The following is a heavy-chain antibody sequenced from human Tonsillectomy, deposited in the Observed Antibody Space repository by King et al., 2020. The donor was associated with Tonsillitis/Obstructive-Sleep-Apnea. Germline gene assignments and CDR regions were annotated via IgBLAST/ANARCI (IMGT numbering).Heavy chain of an antibody. CDR1: GGSFSGYY. V-gene: IGHV4-34*01. Sequence: VQLQQWGAGLLKPSETLSLTCAVYGGSFSGYYWSWIRQPPGKGLEWIGEINHSGSTNYNPSLKSRVTISVDTSKNQVSLKLKSVTAADTAVYYCARGRVAAAGTRDAFDIWGQGTMVTDSS. J-gene: IGHJ3*02. CDR3: ARGRVAAAGTRDAFDI. D-gene: IGHD6-13*01. CDR2: INHSGST.